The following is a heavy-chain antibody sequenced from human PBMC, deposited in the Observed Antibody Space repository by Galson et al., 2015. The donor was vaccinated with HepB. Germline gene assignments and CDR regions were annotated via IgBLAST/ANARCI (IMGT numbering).Heavy chain of an antibody. CDR3: ARGLNRAAGTGYDAFDL. CDR1: GYTFTDYD. Sequence: SVKVSCKAFGYTFTDYDLTWVRQAPGQGLEWIGWINTKNVNRNSGQNFQGRLIMTTDTSTSTAYMELRRLRFDDTAVFYCARGLNRAAGTGYDAFDLWGQGTMVTVSS. J-gene: IGHJ3*01. D-gene: IGHD6-13*01. V-gene: IGHV1-18*01. CDR2: INTKNVNR.